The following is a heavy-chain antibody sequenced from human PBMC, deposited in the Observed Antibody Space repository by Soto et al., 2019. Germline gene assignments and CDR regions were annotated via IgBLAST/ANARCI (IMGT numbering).Heavy chain of an antibody. CDR3: AKESEGIAAAGTFVSLDY. J-gene: IGHJ4*02. CDR1: GFTFSSYA. V-gene: IGHV3-23*01. D-gene: IGHD6-13*01. CDR2: ISGSGGST. Sequence: GGSLRLSCAASGFTFSSYAMSWVRQAPGKGLEWVSAISGSGGSTYYADSVKGRFTISRDNSKNTLYLQMNSLRAEDTAVYYCAKESEGIAAAGTFVSLDYWGQGTLVTVSS.